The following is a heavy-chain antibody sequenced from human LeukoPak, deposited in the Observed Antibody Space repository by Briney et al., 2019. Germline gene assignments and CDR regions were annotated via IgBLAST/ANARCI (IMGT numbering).Heavy chain of an antibody. Sequence: GGSLRLSCAASGFTVSSNYMSWVRQAPGKGLEWVSVIYSGGSTYYADSVKGRFTISRDNSKNSLYLQMNSLRTEDTALYYCAKVAWYYTASWASWMYYYGMDVWGQGTTVTVSS. CDR3: AKVAWYYTASWASWMYYYGMDV. CDR1: GFTVSSNY. J-gene: IGHJ6*02. CDR2: IYSGGST. D-gene: IGHD3-10*01. V-gene: IGHV3-53*05.